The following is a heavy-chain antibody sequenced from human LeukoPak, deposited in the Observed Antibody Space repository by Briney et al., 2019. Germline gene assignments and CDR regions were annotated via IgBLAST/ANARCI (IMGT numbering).Heavy chain of an antibody. J-gene: IGHJ4*02. V-gene: IGHV1-46*01. CDR3: ARIEGYDSSGYYVAQQDY. CDR1: GYIFSSYY. Sequence: ASVKVSCKASGYIFSSYYMHWVRQAPGQGLEWMGIINPSGGSTSYAQRFQGRVTMTRDTSTSTVYMELSSLRSEDTAVYYCARIEGYDSSGYYVAQQDYWGQGTLVTVSS. D-gene: IGHD3-22*01. CDR2: INPSGGST.